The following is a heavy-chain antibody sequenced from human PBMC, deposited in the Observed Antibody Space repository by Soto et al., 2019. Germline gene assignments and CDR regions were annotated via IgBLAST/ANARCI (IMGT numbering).Heavy chain of an antibody. CDR2: LYHSGST. V-gene: IGHV4-30-2*01. D-gene: IGHD2-21*02. CDR1: GGSISGGGYS. J-gene: IGHJ4*02. Sequence: SETLSLTCAVAGGSISGGGYSWSWIQQPPGKGLEWIGYLYHSGSTYYNPSLKSRVTISVDRSKNQFSLKLSSVTAADTAVYYCARTNPVVVTGYFDYWGQGTLVTVSS. CDR3: ARTNPVVVTGYFDY.